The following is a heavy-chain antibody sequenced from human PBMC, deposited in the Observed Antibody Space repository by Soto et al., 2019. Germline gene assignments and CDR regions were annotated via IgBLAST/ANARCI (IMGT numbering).Heavy chain of an antibody. CDR3: AINPVDPYLLYCSAP. CDR2: IYYSGST. Sequence: PSQTLSLTCTVSGDCVTSGNYYWSWIRQPPGKGLEWTGHIYYSGSTNYSPSLKSRVTISLYTTSNQFSLKVTSVTSPATAVYYLAINPVDPYLLYCSAPCGPGTLVT. J-gene: IGHJ5*02. V-gene: IGHV4-61*01. CDR1: GDCVTSGNYY. D-gene: IGHD2-15*01.